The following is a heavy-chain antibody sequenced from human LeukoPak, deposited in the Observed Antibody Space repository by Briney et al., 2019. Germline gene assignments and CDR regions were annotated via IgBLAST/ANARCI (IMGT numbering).Heavy chain of an antibody. Sequence: SETLSLTCAVYGGSFSGYYWSWIRQPPGKGLEWIGEINHSGSTNYNPSLKSRVTISVDTSKNQFSLKLSSVTAADTAVYYCARSDYYDSSGYSNWGQGTLVTVSS. D-gene: IGHD3-22*01. CDR1: GGSFSGYY. CDR3: ARSDYYDSSGYSN. CDR2: INHSGST. J-gene: IGHJ4*02. V-gene: IGHV4-34*01.